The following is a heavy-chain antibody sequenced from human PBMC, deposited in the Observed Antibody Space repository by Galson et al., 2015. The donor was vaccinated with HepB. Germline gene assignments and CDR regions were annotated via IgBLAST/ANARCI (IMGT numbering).Heavy chain of an antibody. Sequence: QSGAEVKKPGESLRISCKGSGYSFTSYWISWVRQMPGKGLEWMGRIDPSDSYTNYSPSFQGHVTISADKSISTAYLQWSSLKASDTAMYYCARHADYYGSGSYPPSFDYWGQGTLVTVSS. D-gene: IGHD3-10*01. J-gene: IGHJ4*02. CDR2: IDPSDSYT. CDR3: ARHADYYGSGSYPPSFDY. CDR1: GYSFTSYW. V-gene: IGHV5-10-1*01.